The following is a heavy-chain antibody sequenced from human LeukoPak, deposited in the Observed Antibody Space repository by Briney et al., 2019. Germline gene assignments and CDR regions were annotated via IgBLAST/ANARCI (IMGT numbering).Heavy chain of an antibody. V-gene: IGHV5-51*01. CDR2: IYPGDSDT. D-gene: IGHD1-1*01. CDR3: ARYTDHYYFDY. Sequence: GESLKISCKGSGYSFTSSRIGWVRQMPGKGLEWMGIIYPGDSDTGYRPSFQGQVTISADKSISTAYLQWSSLNTSDTAMYYCARYTDHYYFDYWGQGTLVTVSS. CDR1: GYSFTSSR. J-gene: IGHJ4*02.